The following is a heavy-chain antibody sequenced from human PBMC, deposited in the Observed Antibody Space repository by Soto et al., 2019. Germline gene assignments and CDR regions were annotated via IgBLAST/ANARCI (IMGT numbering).Heavy chain of an antibody. V-gene: IGHV3-23*01. J-gene: IGHJ4*02. CDR1: GFTFSSYA. Sequence: EGQLLESGGGLVQPGGSLRLSCAASGFTFSSYAMSWVRQAPVKVLEWVSAITGSGSSTYYADSLKGRSTISRDNSKNTLYLQMNSLRVEDTAVYYCARVKDIVGGYLDYWGQGTLVTVSS. CDR2: ITGSGSST. CDR3: ARVKDIVGGYLDY. D-gene: IGHD2-15*01.